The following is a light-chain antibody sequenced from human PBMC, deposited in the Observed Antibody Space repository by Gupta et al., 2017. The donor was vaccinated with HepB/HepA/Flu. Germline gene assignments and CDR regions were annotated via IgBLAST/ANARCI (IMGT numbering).Light chain of an antibody. CDR2: AAS. CDR3: QNYNTAPIT. V-gene: IGKV1-27*01. J-gene: IGKJ4*01. CDR1: QDIGNY. Sequence: DIQLTQSSSSLSASVGDEVTITCRASQDIGNYLVWYQQRPGEVPKLLIYAASTLQSGFASRFSGGGSGTNFTLTISSLQPEDVAIYYCQNYNTAPITFGGGTKVEIK.